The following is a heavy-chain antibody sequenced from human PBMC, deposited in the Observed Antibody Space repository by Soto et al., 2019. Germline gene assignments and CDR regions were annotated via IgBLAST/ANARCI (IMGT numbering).Heavy chain of an antibody. CDR2: ISYDGSNK. CDR1: GFTFSSYG. Sequence: VQLVESGGGVVQPGRSLRLSCAASGFTFSSYGMHWVRQAPGKGLEWVAVISYDGSNKYYADSVKGRFTISRDNSKNTLYLQMNSLRAEDTAVYYCAKDLKVVAALDYWGQGTLVTVSS. V-gene: IGHV3-30*18. CDR3: AKDLKVVAALDY. J-gene: IGHJ4*02. D-gene: IGHD2-15*01.